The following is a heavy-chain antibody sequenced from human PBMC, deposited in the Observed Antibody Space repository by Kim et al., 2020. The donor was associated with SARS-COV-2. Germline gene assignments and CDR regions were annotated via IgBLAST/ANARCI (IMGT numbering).Heavy chain of an antibody. D-gene: IGHD2-15*01. J-gene: IGHJ4*02. CDR3: ARMVVAARGFDY. Sequence: YYDPSLKSLVTISVDTSKNQFSLKLSSVTDADTAVYYCARMVVAARGFDYWGQGTLVTVSS. V-gene: IGHV4-31*01.